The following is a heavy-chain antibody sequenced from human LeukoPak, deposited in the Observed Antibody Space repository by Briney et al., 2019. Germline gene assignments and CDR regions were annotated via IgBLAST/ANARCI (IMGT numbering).Heavy chain of an antibody. D-gene: IGHD3-9*01. J-gene: IGHJ4*02. CDR2: ISGSGGST. CDR3: AKGYDILTGFVDY. V-gene: IGHV3-23*01. Sequence: GGPLRPSFAPPGSTLSTYPMTGVRQPPGKGLSGSSAISGSGGSTYYADSVKGRFTISRDNSKNTLYLQMNSLRAEDTAVYYCAKGYDILTGFVDYWGQGTLVTVSS. CDR1: GSTLSTYP.